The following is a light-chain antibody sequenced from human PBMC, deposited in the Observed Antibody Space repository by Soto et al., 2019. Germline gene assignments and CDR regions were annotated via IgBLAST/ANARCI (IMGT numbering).Light chain of an antibody. CDR2: GAS. J-gene: IGKJ1*01. CDR3: QQYVTSPWA. CDR1: QSVSSSF. Sequence: EIVLTQSPGTLSLSPGERATLSCRASQSVSSSFLAWYQQKPGQAPRLLIYGASNRANGIPDRFSGSGSGTAFTLTISRLEPEDFAVYYCQQYVTSPWAFGQGAKVAIE. V-gene: IGKV3-20*01.